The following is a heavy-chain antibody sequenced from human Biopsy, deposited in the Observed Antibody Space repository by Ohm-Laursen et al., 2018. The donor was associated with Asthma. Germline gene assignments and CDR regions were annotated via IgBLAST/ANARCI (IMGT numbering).Heavy chain of an antibody. Sequence: SLRLSCAAPGFTFDDYGMHWVRHAPGKGLEWVSGISWNSGSIGYADSVKGRFTISRDNAKNSLYLQMNSLRVEDTALYYCAKATLGDIGKDYWGQGTLATVSS. CDR1: GFTFDDYG. J-gene: IGHJ4*02. CDR3: AKATLGDIGKDY. D-gene: IGHD2-21*01. CDR2: ISWNSGSI. V-gene: IGHV3-9*01.